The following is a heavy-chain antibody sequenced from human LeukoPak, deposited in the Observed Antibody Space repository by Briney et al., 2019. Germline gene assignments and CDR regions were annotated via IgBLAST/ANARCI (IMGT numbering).Heavy chain of an antibody. CDR2: IIPIFGTA. V-gene: IGHV1-69*06. J-gene: IGHJ4*02. CDR1: GGTFSSYA. D-gene: IGHD2-21*02. Sequence: ASVKVSCKASGGTFSSYAISWVRQAPGQGLEWMGGIIPIFGTANYAQKLQGRVTITADKSTSTAYMELSSLRSEDTAVYYCARDLDCGGDCYSQWGRYFDYWGQGTLVTVSS. CDR3: ARDLDCGGDCYSQWGRYFDY.